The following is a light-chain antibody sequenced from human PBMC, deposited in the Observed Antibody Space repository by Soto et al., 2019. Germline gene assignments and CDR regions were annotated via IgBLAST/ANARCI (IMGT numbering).Light chain of an antibody. CDR2: GAS. V-gene: IGKV3-20*01. Sequence: EIVLTQAPGTLSLSPGEKATPSCRAIQSVSSSYLAWYQQKPGQAPRLLIYGASSRATGITDRFSGSGSGTDFTLTISRLEPEDFAVYYCQQYGSASWTFGQGTKV. J-gene: IGKJ1*01. CDR3: QQYGSASWT. CDR1: QSVSSSY.